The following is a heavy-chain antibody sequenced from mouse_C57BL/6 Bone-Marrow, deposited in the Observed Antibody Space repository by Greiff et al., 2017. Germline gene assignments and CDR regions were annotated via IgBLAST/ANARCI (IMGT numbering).Heavy chain of an antibody. D-gene: IGHD1-1*01. V-gene: IGHV1-81*01. CDR2: IYPRSGNT. CDR1: GYTFTSYG. J-gene: IGHJ3*01. CDR3: ASSLFRYCGSSAWFAY. Sequence: VQLQQSGAELARPGASVKLSCKASGYTFTSYGISWVKQRTGQGLEWIGEIYPRSGNTYYNEKFKGKATLTADKSSSTAYMELRSLTAEDTAVYFCASSLFRYCGSSAWFAYWGQGTLVTVSA.